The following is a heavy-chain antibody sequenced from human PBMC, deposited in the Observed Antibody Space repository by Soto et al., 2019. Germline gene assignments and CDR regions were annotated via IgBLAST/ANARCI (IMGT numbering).Heavy chain of an antibody. CDR1: GFTFSGSA. CDR3: SRGYYDFWSGYRPHMDV. Sequence: GESLKISCAASGFTFSGSAMHWVRQASGKGLEWVGRIRSKANSYATAYAASVKGRFTISRDDSKNTAYLQMNSLKTEDTAVYYCSRGYYDFWSGYRPHMDVWGQGTTVTVSS. J-gene: IGHJ6*02. V-gene: IGHV3-73*01. CDR2: IRSKANSYAT. D-gene: IGHD3-3*01.